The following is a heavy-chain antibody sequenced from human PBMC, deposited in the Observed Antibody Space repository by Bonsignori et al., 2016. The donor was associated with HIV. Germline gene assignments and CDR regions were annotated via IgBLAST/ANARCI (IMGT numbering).Heavy chain of an antibody. V-gene: IGHV1-69*01. J-gene: IGHJ4*02. Sequence: WVRQAPGQGLEWMGWIIPIFATTNYAPNFQGRVTITADESTSTAYMELSSLRSDDTAVYYCADKELREGSSLEGSFDSWGQGTLVTVSS. CDR2: IIPIFATT. CDR3: ADKELREGSSLEGSFDS. D-gene: IGHD1-26*01.